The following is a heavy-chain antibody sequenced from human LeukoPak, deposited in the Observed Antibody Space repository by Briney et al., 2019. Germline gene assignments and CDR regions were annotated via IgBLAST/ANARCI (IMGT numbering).Heavy chain of an antibody. V-gene: IGHV3-21*04. J-gene: IGHJ4*02. D-gene: IGHD2-21*02. CDR3: AKSTAIVVVTALNY. CDR2: ISSSSSYI. CDR1: GFTFSSYS. Sequence: GGSLRLSCAASGFTFSSYSMNWVRQAPGKGLEWVSSISSSSSYIYYADSVKGRFTIFRDNAKNTLYLQMNSLRAEDTAVYYCAKSTAIVVVTALNYWGQGTLVTVSS.